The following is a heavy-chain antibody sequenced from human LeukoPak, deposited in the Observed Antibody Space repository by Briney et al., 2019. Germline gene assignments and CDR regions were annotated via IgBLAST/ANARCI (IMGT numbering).Heavy chain of an antibody. J-gene: IGHJ4*02. CDR3: ARNYYGSGSYEYYFDY. V-gene: IGHV1-2*02. CDR2: INPNSGGT. Sequence: ASVKGSCKASRYTFTGYYMHWVRQAPGQGLECMGWINPNSGGTNYAQKFQGRVTMPRDTSISTAYMELSRLRSDDTAVYYCARNYYGSGSYEYYFDYWGQGTLVTVSS. CDR1: RYTFTGYY. D-gene: IGHD3-10*01.